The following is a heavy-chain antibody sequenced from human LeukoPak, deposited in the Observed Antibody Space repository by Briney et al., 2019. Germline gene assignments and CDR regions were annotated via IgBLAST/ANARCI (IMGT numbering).Heavy chain of an antibody. Sequence: PGGSLRLSCAASGFTCSTYTMNWVRQAPGKGLEWLSYITVSSSTYYADSVQGRFTISRDNAKNSLYLQMNSLRDEDPAVYYCARGDTLSDLNAFDLWGQGTMVTVSS. CDR2: ITVSSST. V-gene: IGHV3-48*02. CDR1: GFTCSTYT. CDR3: ARGDTLSDLNAFDL. J-gene: IGHJ3*01.